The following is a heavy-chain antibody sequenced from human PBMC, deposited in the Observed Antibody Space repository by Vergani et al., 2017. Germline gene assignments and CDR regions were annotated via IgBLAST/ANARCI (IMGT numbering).Heavy chain of an antibody. J-gene: IGHJ4*02. CDR2: IYPADSDT. CDR1: EYSFGNYW. CDR3: ERHTTYTDS. D-gene: IGHD1-1*01. V-gene: IGHV5-51*01. Sequence: VELVQSGPEMRKPGESLKISCKGSEYSFGNYWIAWVRQMPGKGLEWMGIIYPADSDTRYSPYFQGQVTLSADKSISTAFLQWDSLKASDTALYYCERHTTYTDSWGQGSLVTVSS.